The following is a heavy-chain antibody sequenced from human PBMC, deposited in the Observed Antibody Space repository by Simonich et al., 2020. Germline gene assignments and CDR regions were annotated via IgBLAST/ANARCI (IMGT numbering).Heavy chain of an antibody. CDR1: GGSISSYC. CDR2: IYYSGST. CDR3: ARHDRWLQFYFDY. D-gene: IGHD5-12*01. V-gene: IGHV4-59*08. J-gene: IGHJ4*02. Sequence: QVQLQESGPGLVKPSETLSLTCTVSGGSISSYCWSWIRQPPGKGLEWIGYIYYSGSTNYNPTLKSRVTISVDTSKNQFSLKLSSVTAADTAVYYCARHDRWLQFYFDYWGQGTLVTVSS.